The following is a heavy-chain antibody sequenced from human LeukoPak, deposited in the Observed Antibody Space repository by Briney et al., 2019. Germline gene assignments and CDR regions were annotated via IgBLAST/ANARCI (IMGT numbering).Heavy chain of an antibody. CDR1: GGSVSSGSYY. D-gene: IGHD4-17*01. J-gene: IGHJ4*02. CDR2: IYYSGNT. CDR3: ARDKRGDYGYFDY. Sequence: KPSETLSLTCTVSGGSVSSGSYYWSWIRQPPGKGLEWIGYIYYSGNTNYNPSLKSRVTISVDTSKNQFSLKLSSVTAADTAVYYCARDKRGDYGYFDYWGQGTLVTVSS. V-gene: IGHV4-61*01.